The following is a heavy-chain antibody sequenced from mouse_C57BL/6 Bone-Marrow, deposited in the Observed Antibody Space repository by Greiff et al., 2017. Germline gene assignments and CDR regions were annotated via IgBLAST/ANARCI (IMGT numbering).Heavy chain of an antibody. CDR2: ISDGGSYT. J-gene: IGHJ4*01. Sequence: EVKLVESGGGLVKPGGSLKLSCAASGFTFSSYAMPWVRQTPEKRLGWVATISDGGSYTYYPANVKGRFTISRDNAKNNRYLQMSHLKDEDTAMYYCARGWGYYGIDYWGQGTSVTVSS. V-gene: IGHV5-4*03. CDR1: GFTFSSYA. CDR3: ARGWGYYGIDY. D-gene: IGHD3-3*01.